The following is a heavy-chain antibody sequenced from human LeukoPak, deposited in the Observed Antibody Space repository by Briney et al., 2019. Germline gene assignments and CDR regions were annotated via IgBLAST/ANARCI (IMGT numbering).Heavy chain of an antibody. V-gene: IGHV4-34*01. CDR1: GGSFSGYY. J-gene: IGHJ4*02. CDR2: INHSGST. D-gene: IGHD2-21*02. Sequence: SETLSLTCAVYGGSFSGYYWSWIRHPPRKGLEWIGEINHSGSTNYNPSLKSRVTISVDTSKNQFSLKLSSVTAADTAVYYCATSRTANFDYWGQGTLVTVSS. CDR3: ATSRTANFDY.